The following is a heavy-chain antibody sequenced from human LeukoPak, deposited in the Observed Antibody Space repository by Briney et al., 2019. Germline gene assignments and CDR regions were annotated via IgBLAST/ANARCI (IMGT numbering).Heavy chain of an antibody. Sequence: ASVKVSCKASGGTFSSYAISWVRQAPGQGLEWMGRIIPIFGTANYAQKFQGRVTITTDESTSTAYMELSSLGSEDTAVYYCARDTGDPGYFDYWGQGTLVTVSS. CDR2: IIPIFGTA. V-gene: IGHV1-69*05. D-gene: IGHD7-27*01. CDR1: GGTFSSYA. CDR3: ARDTGDPGYFDY. J-gene: IGHJ4*02.